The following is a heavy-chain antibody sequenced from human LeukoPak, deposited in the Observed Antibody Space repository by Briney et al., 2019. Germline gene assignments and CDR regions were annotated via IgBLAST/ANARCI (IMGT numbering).Heavy chain of an antibody. D-gene: IGHD3-10*01. CDR2: ISLRGLT. J-gene: IGHJ4*02. Sequence: SGTLSLTCGVSGGSISGTNWWSWVRQPPGQGLEWIGEISLRGLTNYNPSLRSRLTMSLDESKNQVSLNLTSVTAADTAVYYCARVDLNMVRGVQDWGQGTLVTVSS. CDR3: ARVDLNMVRGVQD. CDR1: GGSISGTNW. V-gene: IGHV4-4*02.